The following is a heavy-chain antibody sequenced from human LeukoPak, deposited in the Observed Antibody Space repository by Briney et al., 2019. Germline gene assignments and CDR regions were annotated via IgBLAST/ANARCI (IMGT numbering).Heavy chain of an antibody. V-gene: IGHV3-11*05. CDR1: GFTFSDYY. Sequence: GGSLRLSCAAFGFTFSDYYMTWIRQAPGKGLEWVSSISHSSSFTYYADSVKGRFTISRDNAKNSLYVQMNSLRADDTAVYYCARVRQSGSPLDYWGQGTLVTVSS. D-gene: IGHD1-26*01. CDR3: ARVRQSGSPLDY. CDR2: ISHSSSFT. J-gene: IGHJ4*02.